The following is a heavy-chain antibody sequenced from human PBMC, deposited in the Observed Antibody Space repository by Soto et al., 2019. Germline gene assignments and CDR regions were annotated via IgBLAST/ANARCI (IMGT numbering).Heavy chain of an antibody. V-gene: IGHV1-46*01. CDR1: GYTFTSNP. Sequence: ASVKVSCKASGYTFTSNPVHWVRQAPGQGLEWMGIINPSGGSTSYAQKFQGRVTMTRDTSTSTVYMELSSLRSEDTAVYYCARGGVEMATSCYWGQGTLVTVSS. CDR3: ARGGVEMATSCY. CDR2: INPSGGST. D-gene: IGHD5-12*01. J-gene: IGHJ4*02.